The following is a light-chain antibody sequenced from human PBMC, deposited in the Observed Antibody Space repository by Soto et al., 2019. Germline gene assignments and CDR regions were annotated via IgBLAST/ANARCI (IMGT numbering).Light chain of an antibody. Sequence: EIVLTQSPGTLSLSPGERATLSCRASQSVSSTYLAWYQQKPGQAPRLLIYGASSRATGIPDRFSGSGSGTDFTLTISSLEPEDFAVYYCQQRSNWPRSITFGQGTRLEI. J-gene: IGKJ5*01. CDR3: QQRSNWPRSIT. CDR2: GAS. CDR1: QSVSSTY. V-gene: IGKV3D-20*02.